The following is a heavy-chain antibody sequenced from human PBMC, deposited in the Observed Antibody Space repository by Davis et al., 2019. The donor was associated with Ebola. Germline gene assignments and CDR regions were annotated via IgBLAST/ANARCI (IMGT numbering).Heavy chain of an antibody. J-gene: IGHJ6*02. V-gene: IGHV3-9*01. CDR3: ARDRSGSTYNGMDV. CDR1: GFNFDDYA. CDR2: ISWNSGVI. Sequence: GGSLRLSCAGSGFNFDDYAMHWVRQGLGKGLEWVSGISWNSGVIAYADSVKGRFTISRDNAKNTVYLQMKSLGVEDTAVFYCARDRSGSTYNGMDVWGQGTTVTVSS. D-gene: IGHD3-10*01.